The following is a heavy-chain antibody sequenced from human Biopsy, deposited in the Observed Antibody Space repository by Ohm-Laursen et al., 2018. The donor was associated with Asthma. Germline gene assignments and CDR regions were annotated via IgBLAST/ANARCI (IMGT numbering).Heavy chain of an antibody. Sequence: SETLSLTCSLSSGSGGYMRSGNYYWTWIRQPPGKGLEWIGNIHYSGSTYSNPSLKSRVTISVDTSKKQISLRLSSVIAADTAVYYCAGFCSGGNCPDHWGRGTLVTVSS. CDR3: AGFCSGGNCPDH. D-gene: IGHD2-15*01. CDR2: IHYSGST. V-gene: IGHV4-61*01. J-gene: IGHJ4*02. CDR1: SGSGGYMRSGNYY.